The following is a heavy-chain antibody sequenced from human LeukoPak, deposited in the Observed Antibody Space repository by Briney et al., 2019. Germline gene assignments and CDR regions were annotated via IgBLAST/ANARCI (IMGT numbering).Heavy chain of an antibody. Sequence: ASVKVSCKASGYTFTSYAMHWVRQAPGQRLEWMGWISAYNGNTNYAQKLQGRVTMTTDTSTSTAYMELRSLRSDDTAVYYCARDSSELPDAFDIWGQGTMVTVSS. CDR2: ISAYNGNT. CDR1: GYTFTSYA. J-gene: IGHJ3*02. D-gene: IGHD1-26*01. CDR3: ARDSSELPDAFDI. V-gene: IGHV1-18*01.